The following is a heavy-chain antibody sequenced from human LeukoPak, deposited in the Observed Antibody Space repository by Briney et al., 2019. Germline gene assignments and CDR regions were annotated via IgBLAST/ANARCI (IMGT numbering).Heavy chain of an antibody. D-gene: IGHD6-13*01. Sequence: SETLSLTCTVSGGSISSYYWSWIRQPPGKGLEWIGYIYYSGSTNYNPSLKSRVTISVDTSKNQFSLKLNSVTAADTAVYYCARQGQQLIHRGYFDYWGQGTLVTVSS. J-gene: IGHJ4*02. CDR1: GGSISSYY. V-gene: IGHV4-59*08. CDR3: ARQGQQLIHRGYFDY. CDR2: IYYSGST.